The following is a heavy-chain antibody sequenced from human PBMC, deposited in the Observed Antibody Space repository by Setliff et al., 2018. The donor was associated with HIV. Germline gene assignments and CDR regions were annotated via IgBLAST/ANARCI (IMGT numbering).Heavy chain of an antibody. CDR3: ARGRFHRLHRPYSGSGSLGIQYFDY. Sequence: SETLSLTCIVSGGSISSSSYYWGWIRQPPGKGLEWIGTVYYSGSTYYNPSLKSRVTISIDTSKNQFSLKLNSVTATDTALYYCARGRFHRLHRPYSGSGSLGIQYFDYWGQGTLVTVSS. D-gene: IGHD3-10*01. J-gene: IGHJ4*02. CDR2: VYYSGST. CDR1: GGSISSSSYY. V-gene: IGHV4-39*01.